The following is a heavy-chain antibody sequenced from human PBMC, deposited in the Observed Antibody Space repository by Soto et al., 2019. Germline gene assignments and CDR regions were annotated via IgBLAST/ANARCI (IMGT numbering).Heavy chain of an antibody. V-gene: IGHV3-23*01. Sequence: PGGSLRLSCAASGFTFSSYAMSWVRQAPGKGLEWVSAIICSGGSTYYADSVKGRFTISRDNSKNTLYLQMNSLRAEDTAVYCCARGAGLDSGSYYNWFDPWGQGTLVTVSS. CDR2: IICSGGST. CDR3: ARGAGLDSGSYYNWFDP. CDR1: GFTFSSYA. D-gene: IGHD1-26*01. J-gene: IGHJ5*02.